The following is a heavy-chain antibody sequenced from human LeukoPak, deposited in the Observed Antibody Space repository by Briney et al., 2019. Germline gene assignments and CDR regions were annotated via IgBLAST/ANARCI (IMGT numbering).Heavy chain of an antibody. CDR1: GYTFTGYY. J-gene: IGHJ4*02. Sequence: ASVKVSCKASGYTFTGYYMHWVRQAPGQGLEWMGWINPNSGGTNYAQKFQGRVTMTRDTSISTAYMELSRLRSDDTAVYYCAAPYSSSWQQFDYWGQGTLVTVSS. D-gene: IGHD6-13*01. CDR3: AAPYSSSWQQFDY. CDR2: INPNSGGT. V-gene: IGHV1-2*02.